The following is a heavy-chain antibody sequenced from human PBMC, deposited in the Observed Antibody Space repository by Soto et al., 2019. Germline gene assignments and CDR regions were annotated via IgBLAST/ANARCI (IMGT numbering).Heavy chain of an antibody. J-gene: IGHJ6*04. D-gene: IGHD3-10*01. V-gene: IGHV1-18*01. CDR2: IHVYNDNT. CDR1: VIGDG. Sequence: QDQLVQSGAAVKKPGASVKVSCKAFVIGDGISWVRQAPGQGLEWMGWIHVYNDNTEYAPKFQGRVTMTTDTSTNTVYMELSSLRSDDTAVYYCARRGPQYMDVWGKGTTVTVSS. CDR3: ARRGPQYMDV.